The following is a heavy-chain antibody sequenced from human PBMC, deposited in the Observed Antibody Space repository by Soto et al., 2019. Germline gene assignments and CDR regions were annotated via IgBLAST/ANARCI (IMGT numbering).Heavy chain of an antibody. J-gene: IGHJ6*02. D-gene: IGHD2-21*01. V-gene: IGHV3-30*18. CDR2: ISYDGSAK. Sequence: QVQLVESGGGVVQPGRSLRLSCEGSGFSLSHYGMHWVRQAPGQGLEWVATISYDGSAKYHSASVGGRFAISRDNSSKTLYLPMTSLRAENTAVYYCEKDRVVLSAYAMDVWGQGTTVTVSS. CDR3: EKDRVVLSAYAMDV. CDR1: GFSLSHYG.